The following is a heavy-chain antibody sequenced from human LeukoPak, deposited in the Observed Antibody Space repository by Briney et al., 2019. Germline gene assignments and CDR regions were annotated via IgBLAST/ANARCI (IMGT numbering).Heavy chain of an antibody. Sequence: PSETLSVTCTVSGGSISSHYWSWIRQPRGKGLEWIGYIYYSGSTNYYPSLKSRVTISVDTSKNQFSLKLSSVTAADTAVYYCARDLSYYDFWSGPLAFDPWGQGTLVTVSS. CDR3: ARDLSYYDFWSGPLAFDP. J-gene: IGHJ5*02. CDR2: IYYSGST. CDR1: GGSISSHY. D-gene: IGHD3-3*01. V-gene: IGHV4-59*11.